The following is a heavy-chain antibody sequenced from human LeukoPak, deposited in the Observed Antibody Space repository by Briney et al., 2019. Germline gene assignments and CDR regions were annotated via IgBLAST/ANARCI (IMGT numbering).Heavy chain of an antibody. J-gene: IGHJ4*02. CDR3: ARGRGSLTY. Sequence: PSETLSLTCTLSGGSFSNYYWTWIRQPPGKGLEWIGYFYDTRSPKYNPSLERRVTISVDMSRNQFSLNLTSVTAADTAVYYCARGRGSLTYWGQGTLATVSS. CDR1: GGSFSNYY. V-gene: IGHV4-59*01. CDR2: FYDTRSP. D-gene: IGHD3-10*01.